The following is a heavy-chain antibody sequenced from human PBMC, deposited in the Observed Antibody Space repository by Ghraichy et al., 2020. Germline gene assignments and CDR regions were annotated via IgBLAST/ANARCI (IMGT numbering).Heavy chain of an antibody. J-gene: IGHJ4*02. CDR3: ARDLSMDGYPYYFDY. V-gene: IGHV4-4*07. Sequence: SETLSLTCTVSGASIYNFYWDWIRQPAGKGLEWIGRIYHTGDAQYNPSLGSRVAVSVDTSNHQFYLDLHSVTAADTAIYYCARDLSMDGYPYYFDYWGRGTLVTVSS. CDR1: GASIYNFY. D-gene: IGHD5-24*01. CDR2: IYHTGDA.